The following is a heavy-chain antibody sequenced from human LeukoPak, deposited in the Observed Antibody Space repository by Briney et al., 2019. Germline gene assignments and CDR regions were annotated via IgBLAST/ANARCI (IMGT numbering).Heavy chain of an antibody. V-gene: IGHV3-43*02. D-gene: IGHD3-10*01. CDR2: ISGDGGST. CDR3: SKDTIPYGRSCYHMDV. Sequence: GGSLRLSCAASGFTFDDYAIHWVRQAPGKGLEWVSLISGDGGSTYYADSVKGRFTISRNNRKNSLYLQMNSLRTEDTALYYCSKDTIPYGRSCYHMDVWGKGTTVTVSS. CDR1: GFTFDDYA. J-gene: IGHJ6*03.